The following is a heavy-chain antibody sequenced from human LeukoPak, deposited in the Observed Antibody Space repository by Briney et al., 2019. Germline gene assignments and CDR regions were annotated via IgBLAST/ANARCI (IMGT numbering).Heavy chain of an antibody. CDR2: LSGSGGTT. CDR3: ARGGRVVGAFDF. D-gene: IGHD1-26*01. J-gene: IGHJ4*02. Sequence: GGSLRLSCAASGFTFSNYVMSWVRQAPGKGLQWVSTLSGSGGTTYYAASVKGRFTISRDNSDNTLYLQMNSLRADDTAVYYCARGGRVVGAFDFWGQGSLVTVSS. CDR1: GFTFSNYV. V-gene: IGHV3-23*01.